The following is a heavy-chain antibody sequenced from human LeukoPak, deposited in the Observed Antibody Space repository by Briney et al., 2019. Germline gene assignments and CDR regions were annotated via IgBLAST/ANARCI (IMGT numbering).Heavy chain of an antibody. V-gene: IGHV3-30*02. D-gene: IGHD5-24*01. CDR2: IRYEGSNK. Sequence: PGGSLRLSCVASGFIFSIYGMHWVRQAPGKGLEGVAFIRYEGSNKYYADSVKGRFTISRDNSKNTLYLQMNSLRAEDTAVYYCAKDLEEMATTLFDYWGQGTLVTVSS. J-gene: IGHJ4*02. CDR3: AKDLEEMATTLFDY. CDR1: GFIFSIYG.